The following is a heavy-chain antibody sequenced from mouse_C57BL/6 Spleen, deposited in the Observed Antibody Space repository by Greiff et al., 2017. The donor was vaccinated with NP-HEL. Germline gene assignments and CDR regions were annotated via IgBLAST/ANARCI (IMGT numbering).Heavy chain of an antibody. V-gene: IGHV5-17*01. CDR1: GFTFSDYG. Sequence: EVNVVESGGGLVKPGGSLKLSCAASGFTFSDYGMHWVRQAPEKGLEWVAYISSGSSTIYYADTVKGRFTLSRDNAKNTLFLQMTSLRSEDTAMYYCARPDYYGSSLDYWGQGTTLTVSS. CDR2: ISSGSSTI. CDR3: ARPDYYGSSLDY. D-gene: IGHD1-1*01. J-gene: IGHJ2*01.